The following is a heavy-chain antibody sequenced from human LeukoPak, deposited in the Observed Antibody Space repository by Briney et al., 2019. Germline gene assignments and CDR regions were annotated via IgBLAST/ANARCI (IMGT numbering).Heavy chain of an antibody. J-gene: IGHJ4*02. CDR2: FHYSGST. V-gene: IGHV4-59*08. Sequence: KTSEILSLTCRVSGASVSNYYWSWIRQSPGKGLEWIGFFHYSGSTNCNPSLNSRVTTSIDTSMNQLSLTLVSVTAADTAVYFCARHHDGGPKLRLDFWGLGVLVTVSS. D-gene: IGHD2-15*01. CDR1: GASVSNYY. CDR3: ARHHDGGPKLRLDF.